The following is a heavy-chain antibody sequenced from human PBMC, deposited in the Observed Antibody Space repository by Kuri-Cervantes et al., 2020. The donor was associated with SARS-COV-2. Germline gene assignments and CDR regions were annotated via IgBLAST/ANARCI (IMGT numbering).Heavy chain of an antibody. J-gene: IGHJ6*03. D-gene: IGHD2/OR15-2a*01. V-gene: IGHV3-30-3*01. CDR2: ISYDGSNK. Sequence: GGSLRLSCTVSGGSISSSSYYWGWVRQAPGKGLEWVAVISYDGSNKYYADSVKGRFTISRDNSKNTLYLQMNSLRAEDTAVYYCAIPPFSRAPSYYYYMDVWGKGTTVTVSS. CDR3: AIPPFSRAPSYYYYMDV. CDR1: GGSISSSSYY.